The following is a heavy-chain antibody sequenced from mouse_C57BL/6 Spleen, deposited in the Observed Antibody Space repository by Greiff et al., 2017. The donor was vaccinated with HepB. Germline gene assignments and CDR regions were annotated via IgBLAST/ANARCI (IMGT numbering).Heavy chain of an antibody. Sequence: VKLMESGAELVKPGASVKISCKASGYAFSSYWMNWVKQRPGKGLEWIGQIYPGDGDTNYNGKFKGKATLTADKSSSTAYMQLSSLTSEDSAVYFCARSLLYGVFAYWGQGTLVTVSA. CDR2: IYPGDGDT. CDR1: GYAFSSYW. J-gene: IGHJ3*01. CDR3: ARSLLYGVFAY. V-gene: IGHV1-80*01. D-gene: IGHD1-1*01.